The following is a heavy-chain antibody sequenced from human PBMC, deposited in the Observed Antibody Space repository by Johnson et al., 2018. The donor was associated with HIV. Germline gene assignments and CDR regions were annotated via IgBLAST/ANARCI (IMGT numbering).Heavy chain of an antibody. V-gene: IGHV3-49*04. D-gene: IGHD6-6*01. CDR3: TRDNGASSSWDAFDI. CDR1: GFTFSSYA. CDR2: IRSKAYGGTT. J-gene: IGHJ3*02. Sequence: VQLVESGGGVVQPGRSLRLSCAASGFTFSSYAMHWVRQAPGKGLEWVGFIRSKAYGGTTEYAASVKGRFTISRDDSKSIAYLQMNSLKTEDTAVYYCTRDNGASSSWDAFDIWGQGTMVTVSS.